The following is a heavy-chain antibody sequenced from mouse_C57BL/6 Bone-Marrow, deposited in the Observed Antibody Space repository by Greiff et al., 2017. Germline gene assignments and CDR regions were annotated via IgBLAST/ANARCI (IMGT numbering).Heavy chain of an antibody. J-gene: IGHJ1*03. CDR1: GFSFNTYA. CDR3: VRHDPYYYGSSYWYFDV. Sequence: EVMLVESGGGLVQPKGSLKLSCAASGFSFNTYAMNWVRQAPGKGLEWVARIRSKSNNYATYYADSVKDRFTISRDDSESMLYLQMNNLKTEDTAMYYCVRHDPYYYGSSYWYFDVWGTGTTVTVSS. V-gene: IGHV10-1*01. D-gene: IGHD1-1*01. CDR2: IRSKSNNYAT.